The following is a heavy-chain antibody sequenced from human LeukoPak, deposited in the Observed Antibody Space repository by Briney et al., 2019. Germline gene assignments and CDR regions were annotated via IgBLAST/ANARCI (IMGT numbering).Heavy chain of an antibody. J-gene: IGHJ4*02. CDR3: AKDNTGPYCGGDCYSGSPY. CDR1: GFTFDDYA. CDR2: ISGDGGST. D-gene: IGHD2-21*02. V-gene: IGHV3-43*02. Sequence: GGSLRLSCAASGFTFDDYAMHWVRQAPGKGLEWVSLISGDGGSTYYADSVKGRFTISRDNSKNTLYLQMNSLRAEDTAVYYCAKDNTGPYCGGDCYSGSPYWGQGTLVTVSS.